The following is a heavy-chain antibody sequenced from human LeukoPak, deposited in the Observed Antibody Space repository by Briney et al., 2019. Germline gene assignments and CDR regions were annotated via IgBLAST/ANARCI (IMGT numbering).Heavy chain of an antibody. Sequence: PLETLSLTRAVYGGSPSGYYWSWIRQPPGQGVEWMGEIDHSGSTNYNPSLKSRVTISVDTSKNQFSLKLSSVTAADPAVYDCARRYIVVVPAALAPGGYFDYWGQGTLVTVSS. V-gene: IGHV4-34*01. J-gene: IGHJ4*02. CDR2: IDHSGST. CDR3: ARRYIVVVPAALAPGGYFDY. D-gene: IGHD2-2*01. CDR1: GGSPSGYY.